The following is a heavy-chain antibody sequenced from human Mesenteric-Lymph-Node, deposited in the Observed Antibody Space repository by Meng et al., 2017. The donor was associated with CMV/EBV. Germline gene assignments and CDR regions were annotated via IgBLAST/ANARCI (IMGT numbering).Heavy chain of an antibody. CDR1: GGSISSYY. V-gene: IGHV4-59*01. D-gene: IGHD6-19*01. CDR2: IYYSGST. CDR3: ARFSSGWPFDC. J-gene: IGHJ4*02. Sequence: SETLSLTCTVSGGSISSYYWSWIRQPPGKGLEWIGYIYYSGSTNYNPSLKSRVTISVDTSKNQFSLKLSSVTAADPAVYYCARFSSGWPFDCWGQGTLVTVSS.